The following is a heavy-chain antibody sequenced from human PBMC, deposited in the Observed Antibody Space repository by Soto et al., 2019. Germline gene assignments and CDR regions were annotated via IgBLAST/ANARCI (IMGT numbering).Heavy chain of an antibody. CDR1: GGSFRGYS. Sequence: PSETLSLTCAVYGGSFRGYSWTWIRQPPGKGLEWIGEVNHSGSTYYSPSLMSRVTLSIDASKNQFSLKLSSVTAADTAVYYCARGRQVTPAALFKRAGDYSMDVWAQGTTVTVSS. J-gene: IGHJ6*02. CDR3: ARGRQVTPAALFKRAGDYSMDV. CDR2: VNHSGST. D-gene: IGHD2-2*01. V-gene: IGHV4-34*01.